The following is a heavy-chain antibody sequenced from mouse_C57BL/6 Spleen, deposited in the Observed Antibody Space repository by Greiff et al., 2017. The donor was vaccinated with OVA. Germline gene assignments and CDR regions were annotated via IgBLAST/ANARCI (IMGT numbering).Heavy chain of an antibody. CDR3: TRGNGSSFYAMDY. D-gene: IGHD1-1*01. CDR1: GYTFTDYE. CDR2: IDPETGGT. V-gene: IGHV1-15*01. Sequence: QVQLQQSGAELVRPGASVTLSCKASGYTFTDYEMHWVKQTPVHGLEWIGAIDPETGGTAYNQKFKGKAILTADKSSSTAYMELRSLTSEDSAVYYCTRGNGSSFYAMDYWGQGTSVTVSS. J-gene: IGHJ4*01.